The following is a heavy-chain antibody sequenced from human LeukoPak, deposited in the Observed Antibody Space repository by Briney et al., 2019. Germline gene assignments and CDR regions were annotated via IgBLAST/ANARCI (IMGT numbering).Heavy chain of an antibody. CDR3: ATYGDYRDFDC. V-gene: IGHV1-69*13. CDR1: GGTFTSDA. D-gene: IGHD4-17*01. Sequence: ASLKLSCKPSGGTFTSDAISWVRQAPGQGLEWMGGIIPIFGTANYAPKFQGRVTITADESTSPSYMELSSLRSEDTAVYYCATYGDYRDFDCWGQGTLVTVSS. J-gene: IGHJ5*01. CDR2: IIPIFGTA.